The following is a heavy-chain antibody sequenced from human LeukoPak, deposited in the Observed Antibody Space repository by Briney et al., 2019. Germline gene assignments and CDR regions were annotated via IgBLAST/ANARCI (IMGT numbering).Heavy chain of an antibody. V-gene: IGHV4-34*01. CDR3: ARSRGWLQSHPLGY. Sequence: PSETLSLTCAVYGGSLSGFYWSWIRQPPGKGLECIGEIHHSGSTNYNPSLKSRVTLSVDTSKNQFSLKLSSVTAAGTAVYYCARSRGWLQSHPLGYWGQGTLVTVSS. D-gene: IGHD5-24*01. CDR1: GGSLSGFY. J-gene: IGHJ4*02. CDR2: IHHSGST.